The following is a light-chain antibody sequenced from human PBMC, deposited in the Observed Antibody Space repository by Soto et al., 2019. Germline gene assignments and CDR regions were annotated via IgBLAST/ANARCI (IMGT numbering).Light chain of an antibody. CDR1: QSVSNTY. CDR3: QLSYSTPQYT. Sequence: EIVLTQSPATLSLSPGERATLSCGASQSVSNTYLAWYQHKPGLAPRLLVYHASSRATGIPDRFSGSGSGTDFTLTITSLQPEDFATYYCQLSYSTPQYTFGQGTKLEIK. CDR2: HAS. J-gene: IGKJ2*01. V-gene: IGKV3D-20*01.